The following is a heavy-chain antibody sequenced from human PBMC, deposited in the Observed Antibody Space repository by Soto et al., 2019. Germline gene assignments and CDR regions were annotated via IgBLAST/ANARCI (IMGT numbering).Heavy chain of an antibody. V-gene: IGHV3-21*06. CDR1: GFTFTRYS. Sequence: EVPLVESGGGLVKPGGSLRLSCAASGFTFTRYSMNCVRQAPGKGIEWVSSISSTTNYIYYGDSMKGRFTITRDTAKNSLYLEMNSLRAEDTAVYYCARESENLTTNFDYWGQGTLVTVSS. CDR2: ISSTTNYI. CDR3: ARESENLTTNFDY. J-gene: IGHJ4*02.